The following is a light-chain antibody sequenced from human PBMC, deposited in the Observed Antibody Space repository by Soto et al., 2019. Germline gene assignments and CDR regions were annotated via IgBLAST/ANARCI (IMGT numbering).Light chain of an antibody. Sequence: QPVLTQSPSASASLGASVKLTCTLSSGHSSYAIAWHQQQPEKGPRYLMKLNSDGSHSKGDGIPDRFSGSSSGAERYLTISSLQSEDEADYYCQTWGTGQAVFGGGTKLTVL. J-gene: IGLJ2*01. V-gene: IGLV4-69*01. CDR2: LNSDGSH. CDR1: SGHSSYA. CDR3: QTWGTGQAV.